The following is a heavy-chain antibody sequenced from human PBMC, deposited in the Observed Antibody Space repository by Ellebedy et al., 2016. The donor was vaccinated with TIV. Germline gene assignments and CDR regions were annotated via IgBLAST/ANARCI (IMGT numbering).Heavy chain of an antibody. D-gene: IGHD5-12*01. CDR1: GFTFSSDS. Sequence: PGGSLRLSCAASGFTFSSDSMNWVRQAPGKGLEWVSSISSCSSYIYYADSVKGRFTISRDNAKNSLYLQMNSLRAEDTAVYYCAREGGYSGYENFDYWGQGTLVTVSS. J-gene: IGHJ4*02. CDR3: AREGGYSGYENFDY. CDR2: ISSCSSYI. V-gene: IGHV3-21*01.